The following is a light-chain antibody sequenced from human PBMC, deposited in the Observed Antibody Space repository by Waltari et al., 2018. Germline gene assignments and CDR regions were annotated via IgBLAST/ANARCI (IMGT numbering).Light chain of an antibody. CDR3: QSYDISLSGSV. Sequence: QSVLTQPPSVSGAPGPRVTISCPRLSSTIWADSQLPWNQPLPGTAPKGLIYGKRNRPSGVPERFSGSKSGTSASLAIPGLQAEDEAAYYCQSYDISLSGSVFGTGTKVTVL. V-gene: IGLV1-40*01. CDR2: GKR. CDR1: SSTIWADSQ. J-gene: IGLJ1*01.